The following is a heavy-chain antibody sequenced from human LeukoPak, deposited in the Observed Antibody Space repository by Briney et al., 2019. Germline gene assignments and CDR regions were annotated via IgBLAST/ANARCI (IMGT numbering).Heavy chain of an antibody. CDR2: SNRSGST. D-gene: IGHD6-19*01. J-gene: IGHJ5*02. CDR3: ARVQESYSSGWKGRPNWFDP. V-gene: IGHV4-39*07. Sequence: SETLSLTCAVSGGSISSSCYYWGWIRQPPGTGLEWYVYSNRSGSTYYNPSLKSRVTISVDRSKNQFSLKLSSVTAADTAVYYCARVQESYSSGWKGRPNWFDPWGQGTLVIVSS. CDR1: GGSISSSCYY.